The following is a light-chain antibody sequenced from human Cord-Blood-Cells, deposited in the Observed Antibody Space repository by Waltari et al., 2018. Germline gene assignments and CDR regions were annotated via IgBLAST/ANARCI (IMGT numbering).Light chain of an antibody. J-gene: IGKJ4*01. CDR3: QQLNSYPLT. Sequence: DIQLTQSPSFLSASVGDRVTITCRARQGISSYLAWYQPKPGKAPKILIYAASTLQSGVPSRFSVSGSGTEFTLTISSLQPEDFATYYCQQLNSYPLTFGGGTKVEIK. CDR2: AAS. V-gene: IGKV1-9*01. CDR1: QGISSY.